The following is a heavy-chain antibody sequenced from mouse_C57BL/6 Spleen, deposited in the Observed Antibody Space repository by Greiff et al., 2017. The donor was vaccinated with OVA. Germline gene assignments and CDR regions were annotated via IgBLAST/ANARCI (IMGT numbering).Heavy chain of an antibody. V-gene: IGHV1-64*01. CDR3: ARSSTRVTTGDY. J-gene: IGHJ2*01. D-gene: IGHD2-2*01. CDR2: IHPNSGST. CDR1: GYTFTSYW. Sequence: QVQLQQPGAELVKPGASVKLSCKASGYTFTSYWMHWVKQRPGQGLEWIGMIHPNSGSTNYNEKFKSKATLTVDKSSSTAYMQLSSLTSEDSAVYYCARSSTRVTTGDYWGQGTTLTVSS.